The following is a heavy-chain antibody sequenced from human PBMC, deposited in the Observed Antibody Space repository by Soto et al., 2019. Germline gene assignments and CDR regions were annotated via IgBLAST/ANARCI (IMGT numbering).Heavy chain of an antibody. V-gene: IGHV1-69*13. D-gene: IGHD6-13*01. CDR1: GGTFSSYA. CDR3: ARDSAPDIAAGPEWFDP. CDR2: IIPIFGTA. J-gene: IGHJ5*02. Sequence: SVKVSCKASGGTFSSYAISWVRQAPGQGLEWMGGIIPIFGTANYAQKFQGRVTITADESTSTAYMELSSLRSEDTAVYYCARDSAPDIAAGPEWFDPWGPGTLVTVS.